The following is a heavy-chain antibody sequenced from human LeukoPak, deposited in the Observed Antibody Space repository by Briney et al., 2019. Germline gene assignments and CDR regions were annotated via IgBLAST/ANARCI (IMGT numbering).Heavy chain of an antibody. V-gene: IGHV3-33*01. CDR3: GRAMEVYQLLPDY. CDR2: IWYDGSDK. D-gene: IGHD2-2*01. Sequence: TGGSLRLSCAASGFTFSSYGMHWVRQAPGKGLEWVAVIWYDGSDKYYADSVKGRFTISRDNSNNTLHLQMNSLRAEDTAVYYCGRAMEVYQLLPDYWGQGTLVTVSS. CDR1: GFTFSSYG. J-gene: IGHJ4*02.